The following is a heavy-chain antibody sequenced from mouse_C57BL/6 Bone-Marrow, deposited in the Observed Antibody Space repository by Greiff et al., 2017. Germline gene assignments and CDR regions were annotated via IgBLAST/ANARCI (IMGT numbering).Heavy chain of an antibody. J-gene: IGHJ2*01. CDR1: GYTFTSYG. Sequence: VKLMESGAELARPGASVKLSCKASGYTFTSYGISWVKQRTGQGLEWIGEIYPRSGNTYYNEKFKGKATLTADKSSSTAYMELRSLTSEDSAVYFCARRGDYYGSSWGYWGQGTTLTVSS. D-gene: IGHD1-1*01. CDR3: ARRGDYYGSSWGY. V-gene: IGHV1-81*01. CDR2: IYPRSGNT.